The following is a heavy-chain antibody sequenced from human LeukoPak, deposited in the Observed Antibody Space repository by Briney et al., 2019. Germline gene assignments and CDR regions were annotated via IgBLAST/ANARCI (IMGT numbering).Heavy chain of an antibody. CDR1: GFTFSNTW. CDR3: AREKEELLWFGELLYAFDI. Sequence: GGSLRLSCAASGFTFSNTWMYWVRQAPGKGLVWVSRINSDGSDTTYADSVKGRFTISRDNAKNTLYLQMNSLRADDTAVYYCAREKEELLWFGELLYAFDIWGQGTMVTVSS. J-gene: IGHJ3*02. V-gene: IGHV3-74*01. D-gene: IGHD3-10*01. CDR2: INSDGSDT.